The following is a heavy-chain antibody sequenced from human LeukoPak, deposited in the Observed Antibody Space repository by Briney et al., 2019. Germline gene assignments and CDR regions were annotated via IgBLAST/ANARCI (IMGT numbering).Heavy chain of an antibody. CDR3: ARGPAGVIDY. D-gene: IGHD3-3*01. V-gene: IGHV4-59*01. J-gene: IGHJ4*02. CDR1: GGSISSYY. Sequence: SETLSLTCTVSGGSISSYYWSWIRQPPGKGLEWIGYIYYSGSTNYNPSLKSRVTISVDTSKNQFSLKLSSVTAADTAVNYCARGPAGVIDYWGQGTLVTVSS. CDR2: IYYSGST.